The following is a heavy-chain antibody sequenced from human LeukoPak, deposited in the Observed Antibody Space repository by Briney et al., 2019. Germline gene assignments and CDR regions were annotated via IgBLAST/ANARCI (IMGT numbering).Heavy chain of an antibody. CDR2: KSRSADRI. J-gene: IGHJ4*02. D-gene: IGHD5-24*01. CDR1: GLTLSAYE. CDR3: ATRVPYTGYKN. V-gene: IGHV3-48*03. Sequence: GGSLRLSCTISGLTLSAYELNWVRQAPGKGLEWVSYKSRSADRIDYADSVKGRFTMSREKPRNSLYLQMNNLRVEDTAVYYCATRVPYTGYKNWGQGPLVTVSS.